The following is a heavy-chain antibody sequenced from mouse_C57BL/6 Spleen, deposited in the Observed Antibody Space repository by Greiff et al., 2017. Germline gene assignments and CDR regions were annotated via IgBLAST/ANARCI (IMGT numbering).Heavy chain of an antibody. CDR3: ARAYYGNYSRYFDV. D-gene: IGHD2-10*01. J-gene: IGHJ1*03. CDR2: ISYDGSN. CDR1: GYSITSGYY. V-gene: IGHV3-6*01. Sequence: VQLKESGPGLVKPSQSLSLTCSVTGYSITSGYYWNWIRQFPGNKLEWMGYISYDGSNNYNPSLKNRSSITRDTSKNQFFLKLNSVTTEDTATYYCARAYYGNYSRYFDVWGTGTTVTVSS.